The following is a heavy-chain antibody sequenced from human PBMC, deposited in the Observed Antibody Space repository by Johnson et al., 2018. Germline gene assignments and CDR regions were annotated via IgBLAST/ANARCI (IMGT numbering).Heavy chain of an antibody. V-gene: IGHV3-23*04. Sequence: EVQLVESGGGVVQPGGSLRLSCAASGFTFSSYAMSWVRQAPGKGLEWVSAISGSGGSTYYADSVKGRFTISSANSKNTLYRQRNSRRAEDTAVYYFAKDLSSDDCYYGMDVWGQGTTVTVSS. CDR1: GFTFSSYA. CDR2: ISGSGGST. CDR3: AKDLSSDDCYYGMDV. J-gene: IGHJ6*02.